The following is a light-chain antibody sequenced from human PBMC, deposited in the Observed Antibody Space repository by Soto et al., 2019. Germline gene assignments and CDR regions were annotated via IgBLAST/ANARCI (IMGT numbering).Light chain of an antibody. V-gene: IGKV3-11*01. CDR3: QQRSNWPT. Sequence: EIVLTQSPATLSLSPGERATLSCRASQSIRNSLAWYQQKPGQAPRLLIYGASSRATGIPDRFSGSGSGTDFTLTISSLEPEDFAVYYCQQRSNWPTFGQGTRLEIK. CDR2: GAS. CDR1: QSIRNS. J-gene: IGKJ5*01.